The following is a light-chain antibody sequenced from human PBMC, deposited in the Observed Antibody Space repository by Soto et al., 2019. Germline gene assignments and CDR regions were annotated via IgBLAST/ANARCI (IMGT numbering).Light chain of an antibody. CDR1: RSVGSH. Sequence: EVVMTQSPDTVSVSPGEXATLSCRASRSVGSHIAWYQQKPGQPPRLLMYGVFTRASGIPARFSGSGSGTDFTLTISSLQSEDFAVYYCQQYNQWPPLTFGGGTKVEMK. J-gene: IGKJ4*01. CDR2: GVF. CDR3: QQYNQWPPLT. V-gene: IGKV3-15*01.